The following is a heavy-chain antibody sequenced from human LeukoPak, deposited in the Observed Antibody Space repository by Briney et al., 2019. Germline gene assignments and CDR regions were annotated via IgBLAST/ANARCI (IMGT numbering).Heavy chain of an antibody. CDR1: GFTFDKAW. CDR2: IYHTGST. J-gene: IGHJ5*02. V-gene: IGHV4-38-2*01. Sequence: GSLRLSCAASGFTFDKAWMTWVRQAPGKGLEWIGSIYHTGSTYYNPSLKSRGTISVDTSKNQFSLKLSSVTAADTAVYYCAGKDWFDPWGQGILVTVSS. CDR3: AGKDWFDP.